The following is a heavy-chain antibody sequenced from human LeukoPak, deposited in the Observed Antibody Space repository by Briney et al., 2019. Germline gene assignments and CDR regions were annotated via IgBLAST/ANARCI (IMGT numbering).Heavy chain of an antibody. V-gene: IGHV1-69*05. CDR1: RGTFDSYG. CDR2: VMAIFGGV. CDR3: ARGELGDRSGFSFFDY. D-gene: IGHD3-22*01. Sequence: ASVTVSCTAPRGTFDSYGISWARQAPGQGLEWMGGVMAIFGGVKYGQKFQGRATITTDASTSTAYMELSSLTSEDTGIYYCARGELGDRSGFSFFDYWGQGTLVTVSS. J-gene: IGHJ4*02.